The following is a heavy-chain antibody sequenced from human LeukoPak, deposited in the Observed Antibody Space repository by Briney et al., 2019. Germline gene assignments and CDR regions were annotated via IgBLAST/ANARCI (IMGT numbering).Heavy chain of an antibody. CDR1: GVSISSYY. V-gene: IGHV4-59*08. J-gene: IGHJ4*02. CDR3: ARLVGAATDPFDY. D-gene: IGHD1-26*01. CDR2: IHYSGST. Sequence: SETLSLTCTVSGVSISSYYWSWIRQPPGKGLEWIGYIHYSGSTYYNPSLKSRVTISIDTSKNQFSLKVSSVTAADTAVYYCARLVGAATDPFDYWGQGTLVTVSS.